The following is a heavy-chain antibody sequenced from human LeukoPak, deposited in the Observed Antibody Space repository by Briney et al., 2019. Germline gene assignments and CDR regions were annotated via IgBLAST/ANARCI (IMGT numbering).Heavy chain of an antibody. Sequence: HPGGSLRLSCAASGFTFSSYAMSWVRQAPGKGLEWVSAISGSGGSTYYADSVKGRFTISRDNSKNTLYVQMNSLRADDTAVYYCAKQGRNDFVDSWGQGTLVTVSS. D-gene: IGHD3-3*01. V-gene: IGHV3-23*01. CDR1: GFTFSSYA. CDR2: ISGSGGST. CDR3: AKQGRNDFVDS. J-gene: IGHJ4*02.